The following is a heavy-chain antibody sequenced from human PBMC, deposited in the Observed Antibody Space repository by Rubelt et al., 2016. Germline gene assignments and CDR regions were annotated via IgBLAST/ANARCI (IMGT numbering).Heavy chain of an antibody. D-gene: IGHD3-22*01. V-gene: IGHV4-31*03. J-gene: IGHJ4*02. CDR1: GVSMSTGGPY. CDR3: AGDRGDSTGRIDC. Sequence: GQLQESGPGLVKPSQTLSLTCTVSGVSMSTGGPYWSWIRQHPGKGLEWIGYIYYTGTTYYNPSLKRRVSISVDTSKNQFSLNLSSVTAADTAVYYCAGDRGDSTGRIDCWGQGTLVSVSS. CDR2: IYYTGTT.